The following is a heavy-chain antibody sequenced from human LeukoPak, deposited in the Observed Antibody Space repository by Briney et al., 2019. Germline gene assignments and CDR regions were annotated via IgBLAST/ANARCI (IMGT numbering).Heavy chain of an antibody. CDR1: GYTFTSYV. V-gene: IGHV1-18*01. J-gene: IGHJ4*02. D-gene: IGHD5-18*01. Sequence: ASATVSCKASGYTFTSYVINWVRQAPGQGLEWMGWISGHNGNTNYAQKLQGRVTMTTDTSTSTAYMELRSLRSDDTAVYYCAREDTALGYWGQGTLVTVSS. CDR2: ISGHNGNT. CDR3: AREDTALGY.